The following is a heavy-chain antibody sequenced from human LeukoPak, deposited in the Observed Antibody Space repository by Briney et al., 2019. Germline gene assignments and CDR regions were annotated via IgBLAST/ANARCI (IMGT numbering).Heavy chain of an antibody. CDR3: ARDSGESDFDY. CDR2: ISYDGNNK. CDR1: GFTFNSYT. V-gene: IGHV3-30*04. Sequence: PGRSLRLSCAASGFTFNSYTMHWVRQAPGKGLEWVAVISYDGNNKYYADSVKGRFTISRDNAKKSLYLQMNSLRAEDTAVYYCARDSGESDFDYWGQGTLVTVSS. J-gene: IGHJ4*02. D-gene: IGHD3-16*01.